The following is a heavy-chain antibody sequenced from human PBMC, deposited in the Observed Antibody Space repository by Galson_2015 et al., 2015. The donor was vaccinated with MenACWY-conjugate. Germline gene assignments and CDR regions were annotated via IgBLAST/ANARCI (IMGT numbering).Heavy chain of an antibody. Sequence: SLRLSCAASGFTFSRYWMNWVRQAPGKGLEWVANINDEGGSEKNYVDSVKGRFSISRDNAKNSLYLQMSSLRAEDTAVYFCARESASATNCNSFDFWGLGTMLAVSS. CDR2: INDEGGSEK. CDR3: ARESASATNCNSFDF. V-gene: IGHV3-7*01. CDR1: GFTFSRYW. D-gene: IGHD2/OR15-2a*01. J-gene: IGHJ3*01.